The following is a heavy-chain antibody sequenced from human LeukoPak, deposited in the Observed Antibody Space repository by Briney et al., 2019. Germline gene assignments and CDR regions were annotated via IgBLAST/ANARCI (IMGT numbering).Heavy chain of an antibody. J-gene: IGHJ4*02. CDR2: INHSGST. CDR1: GGSFSGYY. D-gene: IGHD5-18*01. V-gene: IGHV4-34*01. CDR3: ARLRRGYSYGCVFDY. Sequence: PSETLSLTCAVYGGSFSGYYWSWIRQPLVKGLEWIGEINHSGSTNYNPSLKSRVTISVDTSKNQFSLKLSSVTAADTAVYYCARLRRGYSYGCVFDYWGQGTLVTVSS.